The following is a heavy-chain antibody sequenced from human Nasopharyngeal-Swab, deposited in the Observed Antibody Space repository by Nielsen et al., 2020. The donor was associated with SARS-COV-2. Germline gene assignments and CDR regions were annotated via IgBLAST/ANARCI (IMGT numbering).Heavy chain of an antibody. CDR2: INPSIYST. CDR3: ARDFYGSGTYYFDY. J-gene: IGHJ4*02. CDR1: GCKFTSYY. V-gene: IGHV1-46*01. D-gene: IGHD3-10*01. Sequence: ASVKVSCKASGCKFTSYYIHWVRQAPGQGLEWMGVINPSIYSTTYAQKFQGRVSMTRDTSTSTVYMEVSSLTSEDTAMYFCARDFYGSGTYYFDYWGQGTLVTVSS.